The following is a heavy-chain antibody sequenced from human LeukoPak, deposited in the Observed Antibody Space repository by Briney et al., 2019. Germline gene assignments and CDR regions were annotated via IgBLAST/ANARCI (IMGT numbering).Heavy chain of an antibody. CDR1: GYTFTGYY. CDR2: MNPNSGNT. V-gene: IGHV1-8*02. D-gene: IGHD3-10*01. J-gene: IGHJ4*02. Sequence: GASVKVSCKASGYTFTGYYMHWVRQATGQGLEWMGWMNPNSGNTGYAQKFQGRVTMTRNTSISTAYMELSSLRSEDTAVYYCARSSRRWELFLGYWGQGTLVTVSS. CDR3: ARSSRRWELFLGY.